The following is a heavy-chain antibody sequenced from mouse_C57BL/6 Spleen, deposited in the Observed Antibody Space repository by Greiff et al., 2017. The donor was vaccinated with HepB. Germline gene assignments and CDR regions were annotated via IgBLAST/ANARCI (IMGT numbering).Heavy chain of an antibody. J-gene: IGHJ2*01. CDR3: ARGDGYPYYFDY. CDR2: IYPRSGNT. V-gene: IGHV1-81*01. CDR1: GYTFTSYG. D-gene: IGHD2-3*01. Sequence: QVQLKESGAELARPGASVKLSCKASGYTFTSYGISWVKQRTGQGLEWIGEIYPRSGNTYYNEKFKGKATLTADKSSRTAYMELRSLTSEDSAVYCCARGDGYPYYFDYWGQGTTLTVSS.